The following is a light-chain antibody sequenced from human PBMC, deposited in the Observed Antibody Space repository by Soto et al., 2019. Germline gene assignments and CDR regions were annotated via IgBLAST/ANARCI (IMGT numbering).Light chain of an antibody. Sequence: QSALTQPASVSGSPGQSSTISCTGTSSDVGFYNYVSWYQQQHPGKAPKLMIYEVDNRPSGVSIRFSGSKSGNTASLTISGLQAEDEADYYCSSYANGSTYVFGTGTKVTVL. J-gene: IGLJ1*01. CDR1: SSDVGFYNY. V-gene: IGLV2-14*01. CDR3: SSYANGSTYV. CDR2: EVD.